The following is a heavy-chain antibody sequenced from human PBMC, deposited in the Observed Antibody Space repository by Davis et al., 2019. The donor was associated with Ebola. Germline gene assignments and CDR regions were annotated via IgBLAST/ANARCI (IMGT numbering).Heavy chain of an antibody. Sequence: PGGSLRLSCSASGFTFSSYAMSWVRQAPGKGLEWVSGISASSGRTYYRDSVRGRFTISRDTSENTLYLQMNRLRVEDTAVYYCAIQRYYYDSSGYRGRYFDSWGQGTLVTVSS. CDR1: GFTFSSYA. CDR2: ISASSGRT. V-gene: IGHV3-23*01. D-gene: IGHD3-22*01. CDR3: AIQRYYYDSSGYRGRYFDS. J-gene: IGHJ4*02.